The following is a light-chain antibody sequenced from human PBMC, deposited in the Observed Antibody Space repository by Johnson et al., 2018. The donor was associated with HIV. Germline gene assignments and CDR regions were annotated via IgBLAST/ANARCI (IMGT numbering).Light chain of an antibody. V-gene: IGLV1-51*02. CDR3: GVWDASLSPHYV. J-gene: IGLJ1*01. CDR2: EDY. Sequence: QSVLTQPPSVSAAPGQTVNISCSGNVSNIESYFVSWYQQLPGAAPTLLIYEDYKRPSGIPDRFSGSKSGASATLGITGLQTGDEADYYCGVWDASLSPHYVFGTGTTITVL. CDR1: VSNIESYF.